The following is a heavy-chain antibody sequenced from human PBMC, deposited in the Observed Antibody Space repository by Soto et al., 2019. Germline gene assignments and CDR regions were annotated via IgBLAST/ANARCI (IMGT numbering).Heavy chain of an antibody. CDR3: AVGDSSSSYYYYGMDV. V-gene: IGHV1-2*02. CDR2: INPNSGGT. Sequence: ASVKVSCKASGYTFTGYYMHWVRQAPGQGLEWMGWINPNSGGTNYAQKFQGRVTMTRDTSISTAYMELSRLRSDDTAVYYCAVGDSSSSYYYYGMDVWGQGTTVTVSS. J-gene: IGHJ6*02. D-gene: IGHD6-6*01. CDR1: GYTFTGYY.